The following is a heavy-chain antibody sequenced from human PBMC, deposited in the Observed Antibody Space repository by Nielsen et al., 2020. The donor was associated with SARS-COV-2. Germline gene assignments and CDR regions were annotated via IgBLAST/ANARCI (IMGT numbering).Heavy chain of an antibody. CDR1: GFTVSRNY. D-gene: IGHD4-17*01. V-gene: IGHV3-53*01. CDR2: IHEDGSS. Sequence: SLKISCASSGFTVSRNYMSWVRQAPGKGLAWVSVIHEDGSSYYADSVEGRFTISRDNSKNILDLHMNSLRAEDTAVYYCVRDKDSTTENLRMDVWGQGTTVTVSS. CDR3: VRDKDSTTENLRMDV. J-gene: IGHJ6*02.